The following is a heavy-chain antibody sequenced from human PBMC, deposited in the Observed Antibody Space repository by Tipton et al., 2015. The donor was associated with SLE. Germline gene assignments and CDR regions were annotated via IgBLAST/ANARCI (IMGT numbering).Heavy chain of an antibody. D-gene: IGHD6-19*01. CDR2: INHSGST. Sequence: TLSLTCTVSGGSISGYYWSWIRQPPGKGLEWIGEINHSGSTNYNPSLKSRVTISVDTSKNQFSLKLSSVTAADTAVYYCARDGVEQWLGPLVGVFDIWGQGTMVTVSS. CDR1: GGSISGYY. CDR3: ARDGVEQWLGPLVGVFDI. V-gene: IGHV4-34*01. J-gene: IGHJ3*02.